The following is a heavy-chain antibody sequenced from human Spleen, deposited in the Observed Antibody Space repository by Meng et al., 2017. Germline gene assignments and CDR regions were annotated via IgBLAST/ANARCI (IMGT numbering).Heavy chain of an antibody. CDR3: ARDGVVGAVNWFDP. CDR2: IYHSGST. D-gene: IGHD1-26*01. CDR1: GGSISSSNW. J-gene: IGHJ5*02. V-gene: IGHV4-4*02. Sequence: VQLQQQGPGLVPPWGPLSLTFAGAGGSISSSNWWSWVRQTPGKGLEWIGEIYHSGSTNYNPSLKSRVTISVDKSKNQFSLKLSSVTAADTAVYYCARDGVVGAVNWFDPWGQGTLVTVSS.